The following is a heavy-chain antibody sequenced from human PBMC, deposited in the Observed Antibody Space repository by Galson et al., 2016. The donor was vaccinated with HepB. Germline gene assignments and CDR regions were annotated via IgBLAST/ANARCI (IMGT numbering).Heavy chain of an antibody. D-gene: IGHD3-16*01. CDR3: GRGDEFDV. CDR2: IDRSNDFI. J-gene: IGHJ3*01. V-gene: IGHV3-21*01. CDR1: GFTLGNYA. Sequence: LRLSCAASGFTLGNYAMSWVRQAPGKGLEWVSSIDRSNDFIHYADSVKGRFTMSRDNAENSLYLQMNSLRPEDTAVYYCGRGDEFDVWGRGTMVTVSS.